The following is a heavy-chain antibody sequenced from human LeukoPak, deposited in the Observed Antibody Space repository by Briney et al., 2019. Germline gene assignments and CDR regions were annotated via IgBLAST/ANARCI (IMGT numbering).Heavy chain of an antibody. CDR3: ARDRLERVVAGTVDC. CDR1: GFDISSKY. Sequence: GGSLRLSCAASGFDISSKYMGWVRQAPGNGLEWVSLILGGGSTYYADSVKGRFTISRDKSKNTLYVQMNSLGAEDTAVYYCARDRLERVVAGTVDCWGQGTLVTVSS. V-gene: IGHV3-53*05. CDR2: ILGGGST. J-gene: IGHJ4*02. D-gene: IGHD6-19*01.